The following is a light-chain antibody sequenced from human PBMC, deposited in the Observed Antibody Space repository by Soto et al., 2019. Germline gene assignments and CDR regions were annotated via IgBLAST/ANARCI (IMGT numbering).Light chain of an antibody. V-gene: IGLV1-47*01. CDR3: AAWDDSLSGVV. Sequence: QAVGTQPPSASGTPGQRVTISCSGSSSNIGSNYVYWYQQLPGTAPKLLIYRNNQRPSGVPDRFSGSKSGTSASLAISGLRSEDEANYYCAAWDDSLSGVVFGGGTKVTVL. J-gene: IGLJ3*02. CDR1: SSNIGSNY. CDR2: RNN.